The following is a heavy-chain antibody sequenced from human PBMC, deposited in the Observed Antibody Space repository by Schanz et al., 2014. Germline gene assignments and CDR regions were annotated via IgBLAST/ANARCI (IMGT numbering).Heavy chain of an antibody. CDR2: ISSSGGHI. Sequence: EVQVVESGGGLVRPGGSLRLSCSGFTVSAYSANWVRQAPGKGLEWVSSISSSGGHIYYADSVKGRFTFTRDIAMSSLSLQMNGLTADDTAAYYCARGYCNIWYPRAYWGQGTLVAVSS. CDR3: ARGYCNIWYPRAY. D-gene: IGHD6-13*01. CDR1: GFTVSAYS. V-gene: IGHV3-21*02. J-gene: IGHJ4*02.